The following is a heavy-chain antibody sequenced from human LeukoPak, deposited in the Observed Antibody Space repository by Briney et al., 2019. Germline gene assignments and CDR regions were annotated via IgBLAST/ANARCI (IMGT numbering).Heavy chain of an antibody. CDR3: ARTFYDFWSGFSNYDSFHI. CDR2: ISAYNGNT. J-gene: IGHJ3*02. CDR1: GYTFTGYY. V-gene: IGHV1-18*04. Sequence: ASVKVSCKASGYTFTGYYMHWVRQAPGQGLEWMGWISAYNGNTNYAQKLQGRVTMTTDTSTSTAYMELRSLTSDDTAVYYCARTFYDFWSGFSNYDSFHIWGQGTLVTVSS. D-gene: IGHD3-3*01.